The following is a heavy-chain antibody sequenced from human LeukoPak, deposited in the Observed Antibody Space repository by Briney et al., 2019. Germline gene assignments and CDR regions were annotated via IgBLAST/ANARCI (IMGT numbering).Heavy chain of an antibody. D-gene: IGHD3-22*01. Sequence: PGGSLRLSCAASGFTFSSYAMSWVRQAPGKGLEWIGEIYHSGSTNYNPSLKSRVTISVDKSKNQFSLKLSSVTAADTAVYYCARVPFTYYYDSSGFNWGQGTLVTVSS. CDR3: ARVPFTYYYDSSGFN. J-gene: IGHJ4*02. CDR1: GFTFSSYAM. CDR2: IYHSGST. V-gene: IGHV4-4*02.